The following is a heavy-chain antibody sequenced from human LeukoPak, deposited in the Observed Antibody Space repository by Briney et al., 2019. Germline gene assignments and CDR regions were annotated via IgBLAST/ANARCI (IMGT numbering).Heavy chain of an antibody. CDR1: RFTFDDFG. CDR2: IRYDGSIK. CDR3: TRGSTVTTDY. V-gene: IGHV3-30*02. J-gene: IGHJ4*02. D-gene: IGHD4-17*01. Sequence: GGSLRLSCAASRFTFDDFGMHWVRQAPGKGLEWVAFIRYDGSIKHYADSVKGRFTISRDNSKNTLYLQMNSLRAEDTAVYYCTRGSTVTTDYWGQGTLVTVSS.